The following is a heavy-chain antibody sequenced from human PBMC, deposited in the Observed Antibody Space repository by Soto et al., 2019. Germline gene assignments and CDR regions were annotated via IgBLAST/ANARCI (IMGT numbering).Heavy chain of an antibody. CDR3: ARVNPADWPHVNWFDP. CDR1: GYTFTSYD. D-gene: IGHD3-9*01. CDR2: MNPNSGNT. Sequence: QVQLVQSGAEVKKPGASVKVSCKASGYTFTSYDINWVRQATGQGLELMGWMNPNSGNTGYAQKFQGRVTMTRNTSISTAYMELSSLRSEDTAVYYCARVNPADWPHVNWFDPWGQGTLVTVSS. V-gene: IGHV1-8*01. J-gene: IGHJ5*02.